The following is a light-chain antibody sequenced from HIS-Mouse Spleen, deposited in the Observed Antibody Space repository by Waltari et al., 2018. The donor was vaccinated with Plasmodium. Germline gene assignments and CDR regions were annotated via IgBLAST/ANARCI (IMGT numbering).Light chain of an antibody. J-gene: IGLJ3*02. CDR1: NIGSNS. CDR3: QVWDSSSDHWV. Sequence: SYVLTQPPSVSAAPRQTATISHWEHNIGSNSVHWYQQKPGQAPVLVVYDDSDRPSGIPERFSGSNSGNTATLTISRVEAGDEADYYCQVWDSSSDHWVFGGGTKLTVL. CDR2: DDS. V-gene: IGLV3-21*02.